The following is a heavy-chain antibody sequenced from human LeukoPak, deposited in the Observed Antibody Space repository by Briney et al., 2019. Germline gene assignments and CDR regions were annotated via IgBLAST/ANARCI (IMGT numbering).Heavy chain of an antibody. Sequence: GGSLRLSCAASGFTFSSYSMNWVRQAPGKGLERVSSISSSSSYIYYADSVKGRFTISRDNAKNSLYLQMNSLRAEDTAVYYCARVEYYYGSGSISQNYYYGMDVWGQGTTVTVSS. J-gene: IGHJ6*02. CDR2: ISSSSSYI. D-gene: IGHD3-10*01. CDR3: ARVEYYYGSGSISQNYYYGMDV. CDR1: GFTFSSYS. V-gene: IGHV3-21*01.